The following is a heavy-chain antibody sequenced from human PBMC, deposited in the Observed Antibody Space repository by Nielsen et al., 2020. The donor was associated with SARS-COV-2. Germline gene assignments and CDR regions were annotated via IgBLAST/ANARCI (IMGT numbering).Heavy chain of an antibody. CDR2: IWYDGSNK. Sequence: GGSLRLSCAASGFTFSSYGMHWVRQAPGKGLEWVAVIWYDGSNKYYADSVKGRFTISRDNSKNTLYLQMNSLRAEDTAVYYCARDRSSWGHALDIWGQGTMVTVSS. J-gene: IGHJ3*02. CDR1: GFTFSSYG. CDR3: ARDRSSWGHALDI. D-gene: IGHD1-26*01. V-gene: IGHV3-33*01.